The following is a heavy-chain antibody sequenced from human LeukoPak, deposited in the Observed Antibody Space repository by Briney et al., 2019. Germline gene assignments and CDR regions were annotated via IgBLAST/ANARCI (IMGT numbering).Heavy chain of an antibody. CDR3: TTDGVGVEGATYDN. J-gene: IGHJ4*02. V-gene: IGHV3-11*01. Sequence: GGSLRLSCAASGFTFSDYYMGWIRQAPGKGLEWVSYISSSGSTIYYADSVKGRFTISRDNAKNSLYLQMNSLKTEDTAVYYCTTDGVGVEGATYDNWGQGTLVSVSS. D-gene: IGHD1-26*01. CDR1: GFTFSDYY. CDR2: ISSSGSTI.